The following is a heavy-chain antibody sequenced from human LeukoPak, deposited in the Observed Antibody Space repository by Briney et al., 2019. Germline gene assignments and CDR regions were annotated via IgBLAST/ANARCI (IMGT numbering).Heavy chain of an antibody. Sequence: RGSLRLSCAASGFTFSIYNMNWVRQAPGKGLEWVSSISSSSSYIYYADSVKGRFTISRDNAKNSLYLQMNSLRAEDTAVYYCARLTTTVTTPFGYWGQGTLVTVSS. D-gene: IGHD4-17*01. CDR2: ISSSSSYI. V-gene: IGHV3-21*01. CDR3: ARLTTTVTTPFGY. CDR1: GFTFSIYN. J-gene: IGHJ4*02.